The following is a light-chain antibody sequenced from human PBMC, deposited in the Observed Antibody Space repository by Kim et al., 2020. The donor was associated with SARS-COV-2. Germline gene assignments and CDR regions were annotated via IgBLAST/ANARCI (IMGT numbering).Light chain of an antibody. V-gene: IGLV1-44*01. CDR2: SNN. J-gene: IGLJ3*02. CDR1: RSNIGSNT. CDR3: AAWDDSLNGWV. Sequence: ELTQPPSASGTPGQRVTISCSGSRSNIGSNTVNWYQQLPGTAPKLLIYSNNQRPSGVPDRFSGSKSGTSASLAISGLQSEDEADYYCAAWDDSLNGWVFGGGTQLTVL.